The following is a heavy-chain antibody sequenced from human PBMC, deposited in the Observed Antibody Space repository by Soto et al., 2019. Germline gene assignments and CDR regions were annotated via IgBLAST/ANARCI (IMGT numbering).Heavy chain of an antibody. V-gene: IGHV4-34*02. D-gene: IGHD4-17*01. CDR3: ARATTGIDY. Sequence: QVQLQQWGAGLLKPSETLSLTCAVYGGSLSGYYWSWIRQPPGKGLEWIGEINHSGNTNYNPSLKSRVTISVDTSKSQFSLNLTSVTAADTAVYYRARATTGIDYWGQGNLVTVSS. J-gene: IGHJ4*02. CDR1: GGSLSGYY. CDR2: INHSGNT.